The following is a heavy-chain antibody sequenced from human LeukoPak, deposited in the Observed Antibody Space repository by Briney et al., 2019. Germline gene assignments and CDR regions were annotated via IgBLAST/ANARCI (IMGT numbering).Heavy chain of an antibody. CDR2: INPNSGGT. Sequence: ASVKVSCKASGYTFTGYYMHWVRQAPGQGLEWMGWINPNSGGTNYAQKFQGRVTMTRDTSVSTAYMELSRLRSDDTAVYYCARDIVMVTYWFDPWGQGTLVTVSS. CDR3: ARDIVMVTYWFDP. J-gene: IGHJ5*02. CDR1: GYTFTGYY. D-gene: IGHD5-18*01. V-gene: IGHV1-2*02.